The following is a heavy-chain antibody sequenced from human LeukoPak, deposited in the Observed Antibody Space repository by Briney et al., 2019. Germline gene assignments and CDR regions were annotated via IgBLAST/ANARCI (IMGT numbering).Heavy chain of an antibody. Sequence: GGSLRLSCAASGFTFSTYWMSWVRQAPGKGLEWVADIKQDGSEKYYVDSVKGRFTVSRDNAKNSLSLQMNILRVEDTAVYYCARGVSWTFDNWGRGALVTVSS. D-gene: IGHD6-13*01. CDR2: IKQDGSEK. CDR3: ARGVSWTFDN. J-gene: IGHJ4*02. V-gene: IGHV3-7*04. CDR1: GFTFSTYW.